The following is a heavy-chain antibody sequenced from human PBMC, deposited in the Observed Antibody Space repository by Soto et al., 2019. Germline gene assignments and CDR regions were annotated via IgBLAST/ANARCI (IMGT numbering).Heavy chain of an antibody. V-gene: IGHV3-30*18. D-gene: IGHD1-7*01. Sequence: GGSLRLSCAASGFTFSSYGMHWVRQAPGKGLEWVAVISYDGSNKYYADSVKGRFTISRDNSKNTLYLQMNSLRAEDTAVYYCAKGFGNYRAFDYWGQGTLVTVSS. CDR1: GFTFSSYG. CDR3: AKGFGNYRAFDY. J-gene: IGHJ4*02. CDR2: ISYDGSNK.